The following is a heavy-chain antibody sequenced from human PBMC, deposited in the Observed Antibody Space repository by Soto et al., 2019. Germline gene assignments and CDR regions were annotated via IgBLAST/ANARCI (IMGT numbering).Heavy chain of an antibody. V-gene: IGHV3-74*01. CDR3: AREYSSSRYFDY. CDR1: GFTFSSSW. CDR2: INSDGSST. Sequence: GGSLRLSCAASGFTFSSSWIHWVRQSPGKGLVWVSRINSDGSSTSYADSVKGRFTISRDNAKNTLYLQMNSLRAEDTAVYYCAREYSSSRYFDYWGQGTLVTVSS. D-gene: IGHD6-13*01. J-gene: IGHJ4*02.